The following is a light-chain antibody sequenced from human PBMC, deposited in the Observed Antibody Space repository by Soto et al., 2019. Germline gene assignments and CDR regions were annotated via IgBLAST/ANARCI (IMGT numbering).Light chain of an antibody. V-gene: IGLV1-44*01. CDR3: AAWADSLGAYV. Sequence: QSMRSQPPSASATPGHRFTISCSGSNSNIGTNTVNWYQQLPGTAPRLLIYTNNQRPSGVPQRFSGSKTGTYASLAIGGLQSEDGADYYCAAWADSLGAYVFGTGTKVTVL. CDR1: NSNIGTNT. CDR2: TNN. J-gene: IGLJ1*01.